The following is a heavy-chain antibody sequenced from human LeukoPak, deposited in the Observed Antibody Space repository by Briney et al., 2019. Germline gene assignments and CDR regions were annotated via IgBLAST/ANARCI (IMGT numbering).Heavy chain of an antibody. D-gene: IGHD5-18*01. V-gene: IGHV1-8*03. CDR1: GGTFSSYA. CDR2: MNPNSGNT. J-gene: IGHJ4*02. CDR3: ARGAMGWNY. Sequence: ASVKVSCKASGGTFSSYAISWVRQAPGQGLEWMGWMNPNSGNTGYAQKFQGRVTITRNTSISTAYMELSSLRSEDTAVYYCARGAMGWNYWGQGTLVTVSS.